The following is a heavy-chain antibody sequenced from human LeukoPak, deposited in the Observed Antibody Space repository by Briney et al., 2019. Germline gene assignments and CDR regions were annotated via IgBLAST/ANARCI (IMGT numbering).Heavy chain of an antibody. CDR3: ERVIRFGSGSFHYYFDY. CDR2: ITGSGSPL. D-gene: IGHD3-10*01. Sequence: GGSLRLSCAASGFTFSGYYMSWIRQPPGKGLEWVSAITGSGSPLDNADSVEDRFTISRDNAKNSLFLQMNSLRADDTAVYYCERVIRFGSGSFHYYFDYWGQGTLVTVSS. CDR1: GFTFSGYY. J-gene: IGHJ4*02. V-gene: IGHV3-11*01.